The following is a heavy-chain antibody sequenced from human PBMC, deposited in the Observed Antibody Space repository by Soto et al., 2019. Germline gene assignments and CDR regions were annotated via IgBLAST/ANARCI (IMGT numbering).Heavy chain of an antibody. CDR1: GGSISSYY. D-gene: IGHD3-10*02. CDR3: ASMIGDPVLSFDS. J-gene: IGHJ5*01. Sequence: QVQLQESGPGLVKPSETLSLTCTVSGGSISSYYWSLIRQPPGKGLEWIWFIFYSGSTSYNPSLKSRVTISIDTSEYQFSLKLNSVTAADTAVYYCASMIGDPVLSFDSWGQGTLVAVSS. V-gene: IGHV4-59*01. CDR2: IFYSGST.